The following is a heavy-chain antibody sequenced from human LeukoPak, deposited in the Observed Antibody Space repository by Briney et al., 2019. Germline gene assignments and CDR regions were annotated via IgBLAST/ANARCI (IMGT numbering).Heavy chain of an antibody. CDR2: IIPIFGTA. CDR1: GYTFTSYY. CDR3: ASGLYCSSTSCYISHFDY. V-gene: IGHV1-69*13. D-gene: IGHD2-2*02. Sequence: SVKVSCKASGYTFTSYYMHWVRQAPGQGLEWMGGIIPIFGTANYAQKFQGRVTITADESTSTAYMELSSLRSEDTAVYYCASGLYCSSTSCYISHFDYWGQGTLVTVSS. J-gene: IGHJ4*02.